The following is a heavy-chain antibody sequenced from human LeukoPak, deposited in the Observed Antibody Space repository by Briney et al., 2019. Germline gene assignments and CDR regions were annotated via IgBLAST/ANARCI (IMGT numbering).Heavy chain of an antibody. CDR1: GYSFTSYW. CDR2: TYPDDSDT. D-gene: IGHD4-17*01. J-gene: IGHJ4*02. V-gene: IGHV5-51*01. CDR3: ARTVSPAVTFFDH. Sequence: GESLKISCKAPGYSFTSYWIGWVRQRPGKGLEWMGITYPDDSDTRYSPSFQGQVTISADKSITTAYLQWSSLKASDTAIYYCARTVSPAVTFFDHWGQGTLVTVSS.